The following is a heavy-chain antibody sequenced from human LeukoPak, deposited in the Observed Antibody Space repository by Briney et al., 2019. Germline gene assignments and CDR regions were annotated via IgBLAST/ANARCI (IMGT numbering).Heavy chain of an antibody. D-gene: IGHD2-15*01. CDR2: ISSSGSTI. J-gene: IGHJ5*02. Sequence: GGSLRLSCAASGFTFSSYEMNWVRQAPGKGLEWVSYISSSGSTIYYADSVKGRFTISRDNAKNSLYLQMNSLRAEDTAVYYCARGYCSGGSCYRKLFDPWGQGTLVTVSS. CDR3: ARGYCSGGSCYRKLFDP. CDR1: GFTFSSYE. V-gene: IGHV3-48*03.